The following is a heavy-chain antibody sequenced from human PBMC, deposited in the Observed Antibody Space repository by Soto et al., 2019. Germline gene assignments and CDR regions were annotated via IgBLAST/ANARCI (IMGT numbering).Heavy chain of an antibody. CDR2: ISAYNGNT. CDR3: AREGTVTTTNCYYYYGMDV. CDR1: GYTFTSYG. V-gene: IGHV1-18*01. D-gene: IGHD4-17*01. J-gene: IGHJ6*02. Sequence: QVQLVQSGAEVKKPGASVKVSCKASGYTFTSYGISWVRQAPGQGLEWMGWISAYNGNTNYAQKLQGRVTMTTDTSTSTAYMELRSLRSDDTVVYYCAREGTVTTTNCYYYYGMDVWGQGTTVTVSS.